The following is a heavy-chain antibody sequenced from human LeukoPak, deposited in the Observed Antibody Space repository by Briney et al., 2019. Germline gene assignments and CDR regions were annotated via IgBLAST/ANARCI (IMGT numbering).Heavy chain of an antibody. CDR1: GVSISTYY. J-gene: IGHJ4*02. D-gene: IGHD4-11*01. Sequence: PSETLSLTCSVSGVSISTYYWIWIRQPPAKGLEWMGFFSYSGSTKYNPSLKSRVTISVDTSKNQFSLKLNSVTAADTAVYYCARQGPLTTAVTTRTNPFDYWGQGTLVTVSS. CDR2: FSYSGST. CDR3: ARQGPLTTAVTTRTNPFDY. V-gene: IGHV4-59*08.